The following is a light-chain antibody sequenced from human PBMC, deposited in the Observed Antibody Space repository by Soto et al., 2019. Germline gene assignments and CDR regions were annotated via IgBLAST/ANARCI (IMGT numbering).Light chain of an antibody. CDR3: QTWAAGIQM. Sequence: QLVLTQSPSASASLGASVQLTCTLSSGHSTYAIAWHQHQPERGPRFLMKVNSDGTYKKGDGIPDRFSGSSSGTERYLIISSLQSEDEADYYCQTWAAGIQMFAEGTKLTVL. CDR1: SGHSTYA. CDR2: VNSDGTY. V-gene: IGLV4-69*01. J-gene: IGLJ3*02.